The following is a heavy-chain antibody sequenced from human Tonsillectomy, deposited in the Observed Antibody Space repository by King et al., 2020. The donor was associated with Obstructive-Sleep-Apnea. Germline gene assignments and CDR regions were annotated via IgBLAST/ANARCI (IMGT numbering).Heavy chain of an antibody. V-gene: IGHV3-30*18. CDR2: ISYDGSHK. CDR3: AKDNHDYADYDWFDP. J-gene: IGHJ5*02. Sequence: VQLVESGGGVVQPGRSLRLSCAASGFTFSNYGMHWVRQAPGKGLEWVAVISYDGSHKYYADSVKARFTISRDNSKNTLYLQMNSLRAEDTAVYYCAKDNHDYADYDWFDPWGQGTLVTVSS. CDR1: GFTFSNYG. D-gene: IGHD4-17*01.